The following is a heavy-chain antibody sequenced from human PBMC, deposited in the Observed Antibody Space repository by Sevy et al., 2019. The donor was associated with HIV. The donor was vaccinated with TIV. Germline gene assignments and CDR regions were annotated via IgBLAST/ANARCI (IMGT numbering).Heavy chain of an antibody. CDR3: ATNAALGSYGKSHLPYLDY. D-gene: IGHD5-18*01. V-gene: IGHV3-74*01. Sequence: GGSLRLSCAASGFTFSSYWMHWVRQAPGKGLVWVSRINSDGSSTSYADSVKGRFTISRDNAKNTLYLQMNSLRAEDTAVYYCATNAALGSYGKSHLPYLDYWGQGTLVTVSS. CDR1: GFTFSSYW. J-gene: IGHJ4*02. CDR2: INSDGSST.